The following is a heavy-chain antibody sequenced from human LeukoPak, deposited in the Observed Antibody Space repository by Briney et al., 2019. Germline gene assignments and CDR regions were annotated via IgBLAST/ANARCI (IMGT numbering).Heavy chain of an antibody. V-gene: IGHV1-69*04. Sequence: ASVKVSCKASGGTFSSYAISWVRQAPGQGLEWMGRIIPILGIANYAQKFQGRVTITADKSTSTAYMELSSLRSEDTAVYYCAREGTGYSSGWPFDYWGQGTLVTVSS. CDR2: IIPILGIA. CDR1: GGTFSSYA. J-gene: IGHJ4*02. D-gene: IGHD6-19*01. CDR3: AREGTGYSSGWPFDY.